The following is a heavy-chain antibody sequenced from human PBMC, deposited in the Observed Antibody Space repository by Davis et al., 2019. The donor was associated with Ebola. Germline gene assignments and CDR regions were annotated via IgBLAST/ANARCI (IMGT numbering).Heavy chain of an antibody. CDR2: ISSSSSDI. V-gene: IGHV3-21*01. Sequence: PGGSLRLSCAASGFTFSTYNMNWVRQAPGKGLEWVSFISSSSSDIYYADSVKARFTISRDNAKNSLYLQMNSLRAEDTAVYLCAREFYGGIDAFDIWGQGTMVTVSS. D-gene: IGHD2/OR15-2a*01. CDR1: GFTFSTYN. CDR3: AREFYGGIDAFDI. J-gene: IGHJ3*02.